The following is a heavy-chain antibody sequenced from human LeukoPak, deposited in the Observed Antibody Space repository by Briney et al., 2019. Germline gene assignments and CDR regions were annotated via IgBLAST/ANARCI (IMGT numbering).Heavy chain of an antibody. CDR1: GYAFSTSG. Sequence: GASVKVSCKASGYAFSTSGSSWVRQAPGQGLEWMGWISAYNGHTKYAQKFQGRVTMTTDTSTSTAYTELTSLTSDDTAVYYCARDKDLGAVAGTFDYWGQGTLVTVSS. CDR2: ISAYNGHT. V-gene: IGHV1-18*01. J-gene: IGHJ4*02. CDR3: ARDKDLGAVAGTFDY. D-gene: IGHD6-19*01.